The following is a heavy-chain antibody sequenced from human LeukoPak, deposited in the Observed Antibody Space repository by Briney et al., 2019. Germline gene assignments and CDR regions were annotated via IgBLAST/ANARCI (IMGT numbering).Heavy chain of an antibody. CDR3: ARLVQLERRAGWFDP. CDR1: GYTFTGYY. J-gene: IGHJ5*02. Sequence: GASVKVSCKASGYTFTGYYMHWVRQAPGQGLEWMGWINPNSGGTNYAQKLQGRVTMTTDTSTSTAYMELRSLRSDDTAVYYCARLVQLERRAGWFDPWGQGTLVTVSS. D-gene: IGHD1-1*01. CDR2: INPNSGGT. V-gene: IGHV1-2*02.